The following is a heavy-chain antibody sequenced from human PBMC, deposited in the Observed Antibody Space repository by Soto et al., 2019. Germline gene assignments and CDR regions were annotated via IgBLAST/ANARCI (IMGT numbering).Heavy chain of an antibody. CDR3: VVAAQPYYFDY. V-gene: IGHV1-18*01. Sequence: ASVKVSCKASGYTFTSYAIHWVRQAPGQRLEWMGWISAYNGNTNYAQKLQGRVTMTTDTSTSTAYMELRSLRSDDTAVYYCVVAAQPYYFDYWGQGTLVTVPQ. CDR1: GYTFTSYA. D-gene: IGHD2-15*01. CDR2: ISAYNGNT. J-gene: IGHJ4*02.